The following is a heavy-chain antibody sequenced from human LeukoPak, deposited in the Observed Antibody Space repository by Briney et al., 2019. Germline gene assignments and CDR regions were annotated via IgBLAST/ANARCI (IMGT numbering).Heavy chain of an antibody. D-gene: IGHD2-2*01. V-gene: IGHV3-48*03. J-gene: IGHJ4*02. CDR3: ARRYCSSTSCTLDY. CDR1: GFTLSSYE. CDR2: TSTSGSTK. Sequence: GGSLRLSCAASGFTLSSYEVNWVRQAPGKGLEWVSYTSTSGSTKYYADSVKGRFTISRDNAENSLYLQMNSLRAEDTAVYYCARRYCSSTSCTLDYWGQGTLVTVSS.